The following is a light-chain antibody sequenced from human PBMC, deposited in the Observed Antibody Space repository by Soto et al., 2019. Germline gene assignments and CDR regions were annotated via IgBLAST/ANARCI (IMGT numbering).Light chain of an antibody. J-gene: IGKJ2*01. Sequence: DIQMTQSPPSLSASVGDRVTITCRASQYISTSLNWYQQKPGQAPKLLNYLTSNLQSGVPSRFSCSGSGPDFTLTISSLQPEDFAAYYCQQTYNTPRTFGLGTKLEI. V-gene: IGKV1-39*01. CDR2: LTS. CDR1: QYISTS. CDR3: QQTYNTPRT.